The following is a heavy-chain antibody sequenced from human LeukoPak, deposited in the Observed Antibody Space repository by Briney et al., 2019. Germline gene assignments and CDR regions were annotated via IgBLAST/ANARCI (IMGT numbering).Heavy chain of an antibody. CDR1: GYSISSGYY. CDR2: IYHSGST. CDR3: ARLERRLVPDV. D-gene: IGHD3-16*01. V-gene: IGHV4-38-2*02. J-gene: IGHJ6*04. Sequence: PSETLSLTCTVSGYSISSGYYWGWIRQPPGKGLEWIGSIYHSGSTYYNPSLKSRVTISVDTSKNQFSLKLSSVTAADTAVYYCARLERRLVPDVWGKGTTVTVSS.